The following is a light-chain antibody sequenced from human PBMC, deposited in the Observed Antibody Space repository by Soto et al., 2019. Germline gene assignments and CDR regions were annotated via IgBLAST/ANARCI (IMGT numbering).Light chain of an antibody. CDR1: SSNIGAGYD. Sequence: QSVLTQPPSVSGAPGQRVTISCTGSSSNIGAGYDVHWYQQLPGTVPKLLIYGNSIRPSGVPDRFSGSKSGTSASLAITGLQAEDEADYYCQSYDTSLSAVVFGGGTKVTVL. J-gene: IGLJ2*01. CDR2: GNS. V-gene: IGLV1-40*01. CDR3: QSYDTSLSAVV.